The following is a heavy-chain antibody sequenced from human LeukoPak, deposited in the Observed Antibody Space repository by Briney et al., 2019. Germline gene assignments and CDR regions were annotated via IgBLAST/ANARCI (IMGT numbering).Heavy chain of an antibody. CDR1: GYTFTGYY. J-gene: IGHJ4*02. D-gene: IGHD6-19*01. CDR3: ARAVAGTGPLFDY. Sequence: ASVKVSCKASGYTFTGYYMHWVRQAPGQGLEWMGWINPNSGGTNYAQKFQGRVTMTRDTSISTAYMELSRLRSDDTAVYYCARAVAGTGPLFDYWGQGTLVTVSS. V-gene: IGHV1-2*02. CDR2: INPNSGGT.